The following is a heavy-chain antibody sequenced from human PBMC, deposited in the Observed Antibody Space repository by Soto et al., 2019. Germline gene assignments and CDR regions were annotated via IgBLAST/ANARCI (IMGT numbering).Heavy chain of an antibody. Sequence: GASVKVSCKASGYTFTGYYMHWVRQAPGQGLEWMGWINPNSGGTNYAQKFQGWVTMTRDTSISTAYMELSMLRSDDTAVYYCARDLRGDSSSWYSPYYYGMDVWGQGTTVTVSS. CDR3: ARDLRGDSSSWYSPYYYGMDV. D-gene: IGHD6-13*01. CDR1: GYTFTGYY. V-gene: IGHV1-2*04. J-gene: IGHJ6*02. CDR2: INPNSGGT.